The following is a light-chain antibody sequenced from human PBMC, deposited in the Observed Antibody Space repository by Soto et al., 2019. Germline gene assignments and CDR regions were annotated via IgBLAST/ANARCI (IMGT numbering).Light chain of an antibody. Sequence: DIQMTQSPSFVSASVGDRVTITCRASQGISNWLAWYQQKPGKAPKLLIYATSNLQGGVPSRFSGSGSGTDFTLTIGSLEPEDSATYYCQQSSSFPLTFGPGTKVDIK. CDR1: QGISNW. CDR3: QQSSSFPLT. J-gene: IGKJ3*01. CDR2: ATS. V-gene: IGKV1-12*01.